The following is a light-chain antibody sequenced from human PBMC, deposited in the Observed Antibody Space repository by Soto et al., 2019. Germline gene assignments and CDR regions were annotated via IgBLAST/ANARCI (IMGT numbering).Light chain of an antibody. CDR2: DAS. V-gene: IGKV3-20*01. J-gene: IGKJ1*01. Sequence: EIVLTQSPGTLSLSPGERATLSCRASQSVAKNYFAWYQQEPGQAPMLLIYDASTRSTGIPDRFGGSGSGTVFTLTISRLQPEDVTVYYCHQYASPPQTFGQGTKVEIK. CDR1: QSVAKNY. CDR3: HQYASPPQT.